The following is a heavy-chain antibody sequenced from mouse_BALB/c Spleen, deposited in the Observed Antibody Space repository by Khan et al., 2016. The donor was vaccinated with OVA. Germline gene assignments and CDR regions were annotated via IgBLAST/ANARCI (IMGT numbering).Heavy chain of an antibody. CDR3: ARAYYGNYREAMDY. V-gene: IGHV2-6-7*01. Sequence: QVQLKESGPGLVAPSQSLSITCTVSGFSLTGFGVNWVRQPPGKGLEWLGMIWGDGSKDYNSALKSRLNLSKDNSKSQVFLKMNSLQTNDTARYYCARAYYGNYREAMDYWGQGTSVTVSS. CDR1: GFSLTGFG. CDR2: IWGDGSK. J-gene: IGHJ4*01. D-gene: IGHD2-10*01.